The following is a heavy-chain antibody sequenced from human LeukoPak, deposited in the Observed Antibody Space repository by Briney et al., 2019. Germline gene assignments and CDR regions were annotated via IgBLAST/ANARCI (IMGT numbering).Heavy chain of an antibody. CDR1: GYTFTGYY. CDR3: ARMTVSGRDNWFDP. D-gene: IGHD6-19*01. V-gene: IGHV1-2*02. J-gene: IGHJ5*02. CDR2: IDPKSGDT. Sequence: ASVKVSCKASGYTFTGYYLHWVRQAPGQGLEWVGLIDPKSGDTNYALKFRGRVTMTRDTSINTAYMELSSLRSEDTAVYYCARMTVSGRDNWFDPWGQGTLVTVSS.